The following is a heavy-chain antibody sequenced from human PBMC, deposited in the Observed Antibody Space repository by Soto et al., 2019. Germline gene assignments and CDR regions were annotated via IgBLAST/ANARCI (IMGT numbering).Heavy chain of an antibody. CDR2: ISYDGSNK. J-gene: IGHJ4*02. V-gene: IGHV3-30*18. CDR1: GFTFSSYG. D-gene: IGHD1-26*01. CDR3: AKDRSGSARGALWY. Sequence: QVQLVESGGGVVQPGRSLRLSCAASGFTFSSYGMHWVRQAPGKGLEWVAVISYDGSNKYYADSVKGRFTISRDNSKNTLYLQRNSLRAEDTAVYYCAKDRSGSARGALWYWGQGTLVTVSS.